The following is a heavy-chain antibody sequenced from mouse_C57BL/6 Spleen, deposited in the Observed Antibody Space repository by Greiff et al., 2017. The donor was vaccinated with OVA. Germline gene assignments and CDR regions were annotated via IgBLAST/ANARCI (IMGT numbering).Heavy chain of an antibody. V-gene: IGHV1-53*01. CDR2: INPSNGGT. CDR1: GYTFTSYW. J-gene: IGHJ4*01. D-gene: IGHD1-1*01. CDR3: ARSEAAPGRNYYGSSRFNAMDY. Sequence: QVQLQQPGPELVKPGASVKLSCKASGYTFTSYWMHWVKQRPGQGLEWIGNINPSNGGTNYNEKFKSKATLTVDKSSSTAYMQLSSLTSEDSAVYYCARSEAAPGRNYYGSSRFNAMDYWGQGTSVTVSS.